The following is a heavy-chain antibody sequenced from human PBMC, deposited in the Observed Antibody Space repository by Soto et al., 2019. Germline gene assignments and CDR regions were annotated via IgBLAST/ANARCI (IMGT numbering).Heavy chain of an antibody. CDR3: ARPSDSSGYWGFAY. D-gene: IGHD3-22*01. V-gene: IGHV4-39*01. CDR2: IYYSGST. J-gene: IGHJ4*01. CDR1: GGSISSSSYY. Sequence: SETLSLTCTVSGGSISSSSYYWGWIRQPPGKGLEWIGSIYYSGSTYYNPSLKSRVTISVDTSKNQFSLKLSYVTAADTAVYYCARPSDSSGYWGFAYWGNGTLVTV.